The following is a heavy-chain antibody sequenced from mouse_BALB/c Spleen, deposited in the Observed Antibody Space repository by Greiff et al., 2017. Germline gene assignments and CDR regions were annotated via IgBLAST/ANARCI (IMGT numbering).Heavy chain of an antibody. D-gene: IGHD2-1*01. CDR1: GFTFSDFY. Sequence: EVKLVESGAGLVQPGGSLRLSCATSGFTFSDFYMEWVRQPPGKRLEWIAASRNKANDYTTEYSASVKGRFIVSRDTSQSILYLQMNALRAEDTAIYYCARDASDYGNYSFAYWGQGTLVTVSA. CDR2: SRNKANDYTT. J-gene: IGHJ3*01. V-gene: IGHV7-1*02. CDR3: ARDASDYGNYSFAY.